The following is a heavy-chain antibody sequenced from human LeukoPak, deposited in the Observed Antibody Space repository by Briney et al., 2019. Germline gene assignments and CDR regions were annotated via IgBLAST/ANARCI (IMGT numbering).Heavy chain of an antibody. D-gene: IGHD5-18*01. CDR1: GFTFSSYA. CDR2: ISGSSGST. CDR3: ARGRIQLWLPSRYEDY. J-gene: IGHJ4*02. Sequence: GGSLRLSCAASGFTFSSYAMSWVRQAPGKGLEWVSAISGSSGSTYYADSVKGRFTISRDNSKNTLYLQMNSLRAEDTAVYYCARGRIQLWLPSRYEDYWGQGTLVTVSS. V-gene: IGHV3-23*01.